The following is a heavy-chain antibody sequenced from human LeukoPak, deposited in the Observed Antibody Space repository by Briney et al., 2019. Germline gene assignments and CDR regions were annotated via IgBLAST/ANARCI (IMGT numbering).Heavy chain of an antibody. CDR2: IYYSGST. J-gene: IGHJ4*02. D-gene: IGHD3-22*01. CDR3: ARDGGDYDSTGPLFDY. Sequence: SSETLSLTCTVSGGSISSYYWSWIRQPPGKGLECIGYIYYSGSTNYNPSLKSRVTISVDRSKNQFFLKLSSVTAADAAVYYCARDGGDYDSTGPLFDYWGQGTLVTVSS. V-gene: IGHV4-59*01. CDR1: GGSISSYY.